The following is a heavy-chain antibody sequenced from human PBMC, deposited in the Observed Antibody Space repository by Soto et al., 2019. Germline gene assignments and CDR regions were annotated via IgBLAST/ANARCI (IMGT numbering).Heavy chain of an antibody. CDR3: ARWVTDYYDSSGYYYPPRWFDP. CDR2: IYYSGST. J-gene: IGHJ5*02. Sequence: SETLSLTCTVSGGSISSYYWSWIRQPPGKGLEWIGYIYYSGSTNYNPSLKSRVTISVDTSKNQFSPKLSSVTAADTAVYYCARWVTDYYDSSGYYYPPRWFDPWGQGTLVTVS. CDR1: GGSISSYY. V-gene: IGHV4-59*01. D-gene: IGHD3-22*01.